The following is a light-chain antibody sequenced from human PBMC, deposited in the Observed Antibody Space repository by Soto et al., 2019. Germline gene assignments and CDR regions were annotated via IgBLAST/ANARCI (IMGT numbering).Light chain of an antibody. Sequence: DIQMTQSPSTLSASVGDMVTITFRASQRISSWLAWYQQKPGKAPKVLIYDASSLESGVPSRFSGSGSGTEFTLTISSLQPDDFATYYCQHYNSYSEAFGQGTKVE. V-gene: IGKV1-5*01. CDR3: QHYNSYSEA. J-gene: IGKJ1*01. CDR1: QRISSW. CDR2: DAS.